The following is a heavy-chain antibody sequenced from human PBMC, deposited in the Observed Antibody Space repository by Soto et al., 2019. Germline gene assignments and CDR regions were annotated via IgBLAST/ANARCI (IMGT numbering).Heavy chain of an antibody. CDR1: GFTFSIYG. D-gene: IGHD3-3*01. J-gene: IGHJ6*02. V-gene: IGHV3-33*01. Sequence: GGSLRLSCAASGFTFSIYGMHWVRHAPGKGLEWVAVIWYDGSNKYYADSVKGRFTISRDNSKNTLYLQMNSLRAEDTAVYYCARAGYYDFWSGPDYYYGMDVWGQGTTVTVSS. CDR3: ARAGYYDFWSGPDYYYGMDV. CDR2: IWYDGSNK.